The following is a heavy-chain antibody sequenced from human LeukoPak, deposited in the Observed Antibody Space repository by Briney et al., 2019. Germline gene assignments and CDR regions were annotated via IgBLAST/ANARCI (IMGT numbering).Heavy chain of an antibody. V-gene: IGHV4-4*07. D-gene: IGHD2-15*01. Sequence: SETLSLTCTVSGGSISSYYWSWIRQPAGKGLERIGRIYTSGSTNYNPSLKSRVTMSVDTSKNQFSLKLSSVTAADTAVYYCARDQRDCSGGSCYTKWFDPWGQGTLVTVSS. CDR3: ARDQRDCSGGSCYTKWFDP. J-gene: IGHJ5*02. CDR2: IYTSGST. CDR1: GGSISSYY.